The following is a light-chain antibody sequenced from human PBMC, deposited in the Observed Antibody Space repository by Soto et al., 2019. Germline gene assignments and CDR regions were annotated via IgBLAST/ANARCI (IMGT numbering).Light chain of an antibody. CDR3: QQYNTYSPERT. Sequence: DIQMTQSPSTLSGSVGDRVTITFRASQTISSWLAWYQQKPGKAPKLLIYDASSLESGVPSRFSGSGSGTEFTLTISSLQPDDFATYYCQQYNTYSPERTFGQGTKVDI. V-gene: IGKV1-5*01. CDR2: DAS. CDR1: QTISSW. J-gene: IGKJ1*01.